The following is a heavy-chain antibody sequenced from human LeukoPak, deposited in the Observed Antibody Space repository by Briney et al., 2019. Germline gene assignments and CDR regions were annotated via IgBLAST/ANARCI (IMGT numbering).Heavy chain of an antibody. Sequence: SETLSLTCTVSGGPIRAYYWSWVRQPPGKGLEWIAYIYYSGSTNYNPSLKSRVTISLDTSKNQFSLKLSSVTAADTPVYYCVVGAAHYTMDVWGKGTTVTVSS. CDR2: IYYSGST. D-gene: IGHD2-15*01. J-gene: IGHJ6*03. CDR3: VVGAAHYTMDV. CDR1: GGPIRAYY. V-gene: IGHV4-59*01.